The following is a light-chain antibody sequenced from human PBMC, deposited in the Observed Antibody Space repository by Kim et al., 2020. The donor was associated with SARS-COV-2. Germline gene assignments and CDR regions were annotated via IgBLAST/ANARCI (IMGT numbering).Light chain of an antibody. Sequence: QSVLTQPASVSGSPGQSITMSCTGTSRDLGPDNYVSWYQQQSGRAPKLLIYDVTKRPSGISSRFSASKSGNTASLTISGLQAEDEADYYCISYTTGDTGVFGGGTKLTVL. CDR3: ISYTTGDTGV. J-gene: IGLJ3*02. CDR1: SRDLGPDNY. CDR2: DVT. V-gene: IGLV2-14*03.